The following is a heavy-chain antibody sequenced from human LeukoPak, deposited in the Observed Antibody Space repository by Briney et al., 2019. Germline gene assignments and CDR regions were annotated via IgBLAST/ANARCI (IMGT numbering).Heavy chain of an antibody. CDR1: GFTFSSYA. V-gene: IGHV3-23*01. CDR2: IVGSATSA. Sequence: GGSLRLSCSASGFTFSSYAMSWVRQAPGKGLEWVSGIVGSATSAYYADSVKGRFTVSRDNSKNTMYLQMNSLLDEDTAVYFLGKGVIAGSDDFDYWGQGTLVTVSS. D-gene: IGHD3-10*01. CDR3: GKGVIAGSDDFDY. J-gene: IGHJ4*02.